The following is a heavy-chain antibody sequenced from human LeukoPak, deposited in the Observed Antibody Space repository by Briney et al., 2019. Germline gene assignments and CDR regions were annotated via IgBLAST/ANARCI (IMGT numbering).Heavy chain of an antibody. Sequence: SETLSLTCTVSGGSISSYSWSWIRQPPGKGLEWIGYIYYSGSTNYNPSLKSRVTISVDTSKNQFSLKLSSVTAAETAVYYCAREPGYCTGDSCFDAFDIWGQGTMVTVSS. J-gene: IGHJ3*02. CDR3: AREPGYCTGDSCFDAFDI. CDR1: GGSISSYS. V-gene: IGHV4-59*01. CDR2: IYYSGST. D-gene: IGHD2-15*01.